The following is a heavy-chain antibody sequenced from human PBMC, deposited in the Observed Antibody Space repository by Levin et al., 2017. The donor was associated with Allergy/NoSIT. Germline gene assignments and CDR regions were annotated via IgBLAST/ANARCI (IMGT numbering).Heavy chain of an antibody. D-gene: IGHD3-16*01. V-gene: IGHV3-49*03. CDR1: GLSFGDYA. CDR3: ASTRGIYFDC. CDR2: IRSKAYGGTT. Sequence: SGGSLRLSCTASGLSFGDYAMSWFRQAPGKGLEWVGFIRSKAYGGTTEYAASVKGRFTISTNDSKSIAYLQMNSLKSEDTAVYYCASTRGIYFDCWGQGTLVTVSS. J-gene: IGHJ4*02.